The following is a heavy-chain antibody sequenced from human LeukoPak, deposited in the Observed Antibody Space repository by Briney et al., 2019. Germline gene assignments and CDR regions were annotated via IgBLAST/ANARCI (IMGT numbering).Heavy chain of an antibody. CDR2: IKQDGSEK. CDR3: AREDYDSSGYRVYYDY. CDR1: GFTFSSYW. J-gene: IGHJ4*02. Sequence: RSGGSLRLSCAASGFTFSSYWMSWVRQAPGEGLEWVAEIKQDGSEKYYVDSVKGRFTISRDNAKNSLYLQMKSLRDEDTAVYYCAREDYDSSGYRVYYDYWGQGTLVTVSS. D-gene: IGHD3-22*01. V-gene: IGHV3-7*01.